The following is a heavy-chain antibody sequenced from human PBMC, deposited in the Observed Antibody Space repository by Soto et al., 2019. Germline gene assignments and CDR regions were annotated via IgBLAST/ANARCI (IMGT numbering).Heavy chain of an antibody. D-gene: IGHD2-2*01. Sequence: GGSLRLSCAASGFTFSSYAMSWVRQAPGKGLEWVSAISGSAGSTYYADSVKGRFTISRDNSKNTLYLQMNSLRAEDTAVYYCAMGGYAIGPSEYWGQGTLVTVSS. CDR2: ISGSAGST. CDR1: GFTFSSYA. V-gene: IGHV3-23*01. J-gene: IGHJ4*02. CDR3: AMGGYAIGPSEY.